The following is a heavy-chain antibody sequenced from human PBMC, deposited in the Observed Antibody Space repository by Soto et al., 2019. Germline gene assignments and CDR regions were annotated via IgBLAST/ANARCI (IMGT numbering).Heavy chain of an antibody. J-gene: IGHJ3*02. CDR2: INAGNGNT. CDR1: GYTFTSYA. D-gene: IGHD4-17*01. V-gene: IGHV1-3*01. CDR3: AREAYGKLSAFDI. Sequence: QVQLVQSGAEVKKPGASVKVSCKASGYTFTSYAMHWVRQAPGQRLEWMGWINAGNGNTKYSQRFQGRVTITRDTSASTAYMELSSLRSEDTAVYYCAREAYGKLSAFDIWGQGTMVTVSS.